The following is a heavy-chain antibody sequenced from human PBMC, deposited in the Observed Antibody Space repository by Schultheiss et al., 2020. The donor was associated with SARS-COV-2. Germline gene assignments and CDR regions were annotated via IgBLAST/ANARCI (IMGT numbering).Heavy chain of an antibody. Sequence: SQTLSLTCAVYGGSFSGYYWSWIRQPPGKGLEWIGYIYYSGSTNYNPSLKSRVTISVDTSKNQFSLKLSSVTAADTAVYYCARNWQGSPNWFDPWGQGTLVTVSS. J-gene: IGHJ5*02. CDR2: IYYSGST. V-gene: IGHV4-59*12. D-gene: IGHD3-10*01. CDR1: GGSFSGYY. CDR3: ARNWQGSPNWFDP.